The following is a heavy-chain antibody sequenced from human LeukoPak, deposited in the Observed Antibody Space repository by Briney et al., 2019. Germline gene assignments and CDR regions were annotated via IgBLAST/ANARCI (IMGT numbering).Heavy chain of an antibody. D-gene: IGHD6-6*01. Sequence: PGGSLRLSCAASGFTFSSYAMHWVRQAPGKGLEWVAVISYDGSNKYYADSVKGRFTISRDNSKNTLYLQMNSLRAEDTAVYYCARDPTPARPNSGYYFDYWGQGTLVTVSP. J-gene: IGHJ4*02. CDR3: ARDPTPARPNSGYYFDY. V-gene: IGHV3-30-3*01. CDR1: GFTFSSYA. CDR2: ISYDGSNK.